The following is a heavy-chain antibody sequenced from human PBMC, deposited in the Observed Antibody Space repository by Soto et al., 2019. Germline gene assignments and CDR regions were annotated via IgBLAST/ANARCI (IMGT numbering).Heavy chain of an antibody. J-gene: IGHJ2*01. CDR1: GFTFSSYG. CDR3: AKEFRGVITDPYWHFDL. V-gene: IGHV3-30*18. CDR2: ISYDGSNK. Sequence: QVQLVESGGGVVQPGRSLRLSCAASGFTFSSYGMHWVRQAPGKGLEWVAVISYDGSNKYYADSVKGRFTISRDNSKNTLHLRMNSLRAEDTAVYYCAKEFRGVITDPYWHFDLWGRGTLVTVSS. D-gene: IGHD3-10*01.